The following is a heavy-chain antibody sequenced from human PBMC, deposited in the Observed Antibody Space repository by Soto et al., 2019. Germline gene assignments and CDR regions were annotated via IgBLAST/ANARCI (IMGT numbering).Heavy chain of an antibody. J-gene: IGHJ4*02. CDR3: ARQRRTVVTLAYFDH. D-gene: IGHD2-21*02. CDR1: GESISISSYY. V-gene: IGHV4-39*01. CDR2: IYYSGRT. Sequence: SETLWLTCIVSGESISISSYYWGWIRQPQGKGLEWIGSIYYSGRTYYNPSFKSRVTISIDTSKYQFSLKFSSVTATDTAGYYCARQRRTVVTLAYFDHWGQVALVTFST.